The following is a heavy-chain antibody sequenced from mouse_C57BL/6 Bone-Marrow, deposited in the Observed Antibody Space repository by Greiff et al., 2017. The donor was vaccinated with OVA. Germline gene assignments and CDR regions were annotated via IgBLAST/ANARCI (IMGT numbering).Heavy chain of an antibody. J-gene: IGHJ1*03. D-gene: IGHD1-1*01. Sequence: QVQLQQSGAELAKPGASVKLSCKASGYTFTSYWMHWVKQRPGQGLEWIGYINPSSGYTKYNQKFKDKATLTADKSSSTANMQLSSLTYEDSAVYYCATTVVATRYFDDWGTGTTVTVSS. CDR3: ATTVVATRYFDD. CDR2: INPSSGYT. V-gene: IGHV1-7*01. CDR1: GYTFTSYW.